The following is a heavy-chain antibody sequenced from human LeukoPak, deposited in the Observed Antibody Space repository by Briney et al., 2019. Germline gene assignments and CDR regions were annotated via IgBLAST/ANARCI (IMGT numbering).Heavy chain of an antibody. Sequence: PSETLSLTCTVSGGSISSYYWSWIRQPPGKGLEWIGSIYYSGSTYYNPSLKSRVTISVDTSNNQFSLKLSSVTAADTAVYYCARHSSSTSWLIDYWGQGTLVTVSS. V-gene: IGHV4-39*01. CDR3: ARHSSSTSWLIDY. J-gene: IGHJ4*02. CDR2: IYYSGST. CDR1: GGSISSYY. D-gene: IGHD2-2*01.